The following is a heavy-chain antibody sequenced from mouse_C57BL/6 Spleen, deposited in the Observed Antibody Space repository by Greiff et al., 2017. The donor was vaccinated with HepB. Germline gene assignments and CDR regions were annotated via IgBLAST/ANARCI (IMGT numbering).Heavy chain of an antibody. CDR3: ARDSNYAWFAY. CDR1: GFTLTDYY. V-gene: IGHV7-3*01. Sequence: EVQVVESGGGLVQPGGSLSLSCAASGFTLTDYYMSWVRQPPGKALEWLGFIRNKANGYTTEYSASVKGRFTISRDNSQSILYLQMNALRAEDSATYYCARDSNYAWFAYWGQGTLVTVSA. D-gene: IGHD2-1*01. CDR2: IRNKANGYTT. J-gene: IGHJ3*01.